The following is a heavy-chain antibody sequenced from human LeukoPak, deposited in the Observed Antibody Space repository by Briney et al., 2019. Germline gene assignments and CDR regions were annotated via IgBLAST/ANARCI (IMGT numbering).Heavy chain of an antibody. J-gene: IGHJ4*02. CDR2: ISSSSSYI. CDR1: GFTFSSYS. Sequence: GGSLRLSCAASGFTFSSYSMNWVRQAPGKGLEWVSSISSSSSYIYYADSVKGRFTISRDNAKNSLYLQMNSLRAEDTAVYYCARDQGELSRDIDYWGQGTLVTVCS. D-gene: IGHD3-16*02. CDR3: ARDQGELSRDIDY. V-gene: IGHV3-21*01.